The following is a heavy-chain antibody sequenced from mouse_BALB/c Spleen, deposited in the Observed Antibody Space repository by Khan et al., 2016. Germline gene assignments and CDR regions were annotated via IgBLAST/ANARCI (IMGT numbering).Heavy chain of an antibody. CDR2: IHYSGNT. CDR1: GYSITSGYS. D-gene: IGHD2-14*01. V-gene: IGHV3-1*02. J-gene: IGHJ4*01. CDR3: ARSDFYRYDDAMDY. Sequence: VQLKQSGPDLVKPSQSLSLTCTVSGYSITSGYSWQWIRQFPGNKLEWMGYIHYSGNTNYNPSLKSRISITRDTSKNQFFLQLNSVTTEDTATYFCARSDFYRYDDAMDYWGQGMSVTVSS.